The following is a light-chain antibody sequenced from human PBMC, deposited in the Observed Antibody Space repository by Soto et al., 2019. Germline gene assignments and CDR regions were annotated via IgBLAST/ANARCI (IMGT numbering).Light chain of an antibody. J-gene: IGKJ2*01. V-gene: IGKV4-1*01. CDR3: QQYNNWPPYT. CDR2: WAS. Sequence: DIVMTQHPASLAVSLGERATIHCKSSQSGLHTPNDKNYIAWYQQKPGQPPKLLIYWASTRESGVPDRFRGSGSGTDFTLTISSLQSEDFAVYYCQQYNNWPPYTGGQGTKGDIK. CDR1: QSGLHTPNDKNY.